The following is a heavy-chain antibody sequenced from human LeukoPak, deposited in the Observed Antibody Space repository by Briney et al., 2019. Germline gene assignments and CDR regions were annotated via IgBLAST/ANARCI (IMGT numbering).Heavy chain of an antibody. Sequence: GGSLRLSFAASGFIFSTNAMSRVRPAPGKGLEWVSSIIGSGGTTYYSDSVKGRFTISRDNSKNTLYLQINSLRAEDTAVYYCAKRSSYSGSGSFPETYYFDYWGQGTLVTVSS. CDR2: IIGSGGTT. CDR1: GFIFSTNA. V-gene: IGHV3-23*01. D-gene: IGHD3-10*01. J-gene: IGHJ4*02. CDR3: AKRSSYSGSGSFPETYYFDY.